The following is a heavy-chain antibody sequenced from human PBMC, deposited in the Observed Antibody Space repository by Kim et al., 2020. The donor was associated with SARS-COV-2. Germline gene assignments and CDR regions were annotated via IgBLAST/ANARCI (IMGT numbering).Heavy chain of an antibody. CDR3: ARASPVTTFYSYYYGMDV. Sequence: SETLSLTCAVYGGSFSGYYWSWIRQPPGKGLEWIGEINHSGSTNYNPSLKSRVTISVDTSKNQFSLKLSSVTAADTAVYYCARASPVTTFYSYYYGMDV. V-gene: IGHV4-34*01. CDR1: GGSFSGYY. J-gene: IGHJ6*01. D-gene: IGHD4-17*01. CDR2: INHSGST.